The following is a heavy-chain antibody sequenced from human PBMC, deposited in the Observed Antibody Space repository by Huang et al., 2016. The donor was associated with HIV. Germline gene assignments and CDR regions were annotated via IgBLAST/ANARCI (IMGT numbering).Heavy chain of an antibody. D-gene: IGHD3-9*01. CDR3: ATGFDVFFDF. J-gene: IGHJ4*02. Sequence: QVQLVQSRAEVKKPGASVKVSCKVSEYTLTELSIHWVRQPPGKGLEWMGGFDPEIGETIYAQKFQGRDTMTEDTSTETAFMELSGLRPEDTAVDYCATGFDVFFDFWGQGTLVTVSS. V-gene: IGHV1-24*01. CDR2: FDPEIGET. CDR1: EYTLTELS.